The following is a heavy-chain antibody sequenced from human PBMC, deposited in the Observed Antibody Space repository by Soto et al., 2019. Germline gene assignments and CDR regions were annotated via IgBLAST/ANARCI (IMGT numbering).Heavy chain of an antibody. CDR2: IIPIFGTA. J-gene: IGHJ6*02. CDR1: GGTFGSYA. Sequence: ASVKVSCKASGGTFGSYAISWVRQAPGQGLEWMGGIIPIFGTANYAQKFQGRVTITADESTSTAYMELSSLRSEDTAVYYCARFSFFGFWGGSGPSYYYYGMDVWGQGTTGT. D-gene: IGHD3-3*01. CDR3: ARFSFFGFWGGSGPSYYYYGMDV. V-gene: IGHV1-69*13.